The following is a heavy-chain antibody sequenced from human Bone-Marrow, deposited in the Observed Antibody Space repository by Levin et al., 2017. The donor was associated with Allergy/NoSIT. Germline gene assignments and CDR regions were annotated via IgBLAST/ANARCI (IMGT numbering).Heavy chain of an antibody. CDR3: AREPRFYYGSGRTYYFDY. D-gene: IGHD3-10*01. J-gene: IGHJ4*02. V-gene: IGHV3-66*01. Sequence: GGSLRLSCAASGFTVSNNYMTWVRQAPGKGLEWVAVIYRGGETHYTDSVKGRFTISRDNSKNTLYLQMNSLRAEDTAVYFCAREPRFYYGSGRTYYFDYWGQGTLVTVSS. CDR1: GFTVSNNY. CDR2: IYRGGET.